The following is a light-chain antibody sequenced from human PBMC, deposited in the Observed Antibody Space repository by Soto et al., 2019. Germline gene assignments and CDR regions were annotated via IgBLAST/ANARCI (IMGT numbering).Light chain of an antibody. J-gene: IGLJ1*01. CDR3: FSYTSSGTYV. CDR1: SSDVGGYNY. Sequence: QSALTQPASVSGSPGQSITTSCTGTSSDVGGYNYVSWYQQNPGKAPKLMIYEVSNRPSGVSNRFSGSKSGNTASLTISGLQAEDETDYYCFSYTSSGTYVFGTGTKVTVL. V-gene: IGLV2-14*01. CDR2: EVS.